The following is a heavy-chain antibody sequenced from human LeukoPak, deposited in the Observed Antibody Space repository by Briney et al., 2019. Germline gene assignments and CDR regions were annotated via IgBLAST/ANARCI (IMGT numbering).Heavy chain of an antibody. Sequence: PSETLSLTCTVSGGSISSYYWSWIRQPPGKGLEWIGYIYYSGSTNYNPSLKSRVTISVDTSKNQFSLKLSSVTAADTAVYYCARGLYSPSEWFDPWGQGTLVTVSS. D-gene: IGHD2-21*01. CDR1: GGSISSYY. V-gene: IGHV4-59*01. CDR3: ARGLYSPSEWFDP. CDR2: IYYSGST. J-gene: IGHJ5*02.